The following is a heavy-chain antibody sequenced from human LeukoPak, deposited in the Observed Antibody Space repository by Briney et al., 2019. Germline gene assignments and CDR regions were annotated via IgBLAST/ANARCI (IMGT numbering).Heavy chain of an antibody. V-gene: IGHV3-48*01. CDR3: ASGYDFSSGSKRGFDN. D-gene: IGHD3-3*01. Sequence: GGSLRLSCAASGFIFSDYAMNWFRQAQGKGLEWISYISSSTTTIYYADSVKGRFTISRDNAKSSLFLQMNSLRAEDTAVYYCASGYDFSSGSKRGFDNWGQGTRVTVSS. CDR1: GFIFSDYA. J-gene: IGHJ4*02. CDR2: ISSSTTTI.